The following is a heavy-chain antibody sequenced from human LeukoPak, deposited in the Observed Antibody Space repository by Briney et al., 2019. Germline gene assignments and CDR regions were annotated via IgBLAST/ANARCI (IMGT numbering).Heavy chain of an antibody. Sequence: ASVKVSCKASGYTFTVYYIHWVRQAPGQGLERMGWINPNSGGTNYAQKFQGWVTMTRDTSISTAYMELSRLRSDDTAVYYCARGGMYSSSGGDFDYWGQGTLVTASS. J-gene: IGHJ4*02. D-gene: IGHD6-13*01. CDR1: GYTFTVYY. CDR2: INPNSGGT. V-gene: IGHV1-2*04. CDR3: ARGGMYSSSGGDFDY.